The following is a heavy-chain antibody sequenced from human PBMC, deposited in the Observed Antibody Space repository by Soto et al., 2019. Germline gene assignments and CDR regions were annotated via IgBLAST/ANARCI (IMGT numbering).Heavy chain of an antibody. J-gene: IGHJ4*02. Sequence: ETLSITCNVSVGSMTTGSYFWSWILQPPGKGLEWIGYVFRSGSINYSPSFKSRVTISIDTSKNQFSLMLKSVTAADTAVYFCARARNRYFDYWGQGALVTVSS. CDR2: VFRSGSI. CDR3: ARARNRYFDY. D-gene: IGHD1-1*01. V-gene: IGHV4-61*01. CDR1: VGSMTTGSYF.